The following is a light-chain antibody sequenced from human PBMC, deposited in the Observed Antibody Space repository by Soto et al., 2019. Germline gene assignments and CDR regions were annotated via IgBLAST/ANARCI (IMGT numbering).Light chain of an antibody. V-gene: IGKV3-15*01. Sequence: EMVRTQSPATLSVSPGEGATLSCRASQSVRTGLAWYQQKPGQAPRLLIYGESIRATGIPARFSGSGSGTEFTLTITSLQSEDFAVYYCPQYDYLWTFGPGTQVENK. J-gene: IGKJ1*01. CDR3: PQYDYLWT. CDR2: GES. CDR1: QSVRTG.